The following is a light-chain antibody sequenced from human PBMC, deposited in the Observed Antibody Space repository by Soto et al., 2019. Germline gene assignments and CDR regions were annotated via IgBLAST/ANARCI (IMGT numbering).Light chain of an antibody. CDR2: KKN. Sequence: QSVLTQPPSASGTPGQTVIISCSGSRSNIGSNYVYWFQQFPGTAPKVLIYKKNERPSGVSDRFSGSKSGTSASLAISGLRSDDEADYYCAVWDDSLSGVVFGGGTKLTVL. CDR3: AVWDDSLSGVV. J-gene: IGLJ2*01. CDR1: RSNIGSNY. V-gene: IGLV1-47*01.